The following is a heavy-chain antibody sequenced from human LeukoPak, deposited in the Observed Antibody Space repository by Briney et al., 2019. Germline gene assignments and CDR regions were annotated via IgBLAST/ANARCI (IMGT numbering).Heavy chain of an antibody. CDR2: INHSGST. V-gene: IGHV4-34*01. Sequence: SGTLSLTCAVYGGSFSGCYWSWIRQPPGKGLEWIGEINHSGSTNYNPSLKSRVTISVDTSKNQFSLKLSSVTAADTAVYYCARGYAFDIWGQGTMVTVSS. CDR1: GGSFSGCY. J-gene: IGHJ3*02. CDR3: ARGYAFDI.